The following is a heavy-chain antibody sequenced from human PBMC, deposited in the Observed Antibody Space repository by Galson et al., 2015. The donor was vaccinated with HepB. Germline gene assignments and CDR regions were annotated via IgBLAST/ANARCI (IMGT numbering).Heavy chain of an antibody. Sequence: SVKVSCKASGYTFTNYGISWVRQAPGQGLEWMGWINAYNDNTNYAQKIQGRVTMTTDTSTSTAYMELKSLRSDDTAVYFCARDTGSRRGWFDPWGQGTLVTVSS. CDR2: INAYNDNT. CDR1: GYTFTNYG. D-gene: IGHD2-2*01. V-gene: IGHV1-18*01. CDR3: ARDTGSRRGWFDP. J-gene: IGHJ5*02.